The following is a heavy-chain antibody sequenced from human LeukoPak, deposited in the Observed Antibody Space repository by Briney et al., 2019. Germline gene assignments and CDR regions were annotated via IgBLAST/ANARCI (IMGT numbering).Heavy chain of an antibody. J-gene: IGHJ4*02. CDR3: ARDFPAAGILYY. CDR1: GYTFTSYG. CDR2: ISAYNGNT. Sequence: ASVKVSCKASGYTFTSYGISWVRQAPGQGLEWVGWISAYNGNTNYAQKLQGRVTMTTDTSTSTAYMELRSLRSDDTAVYYCARDFPAAGILYYWGQGTLVTVSS. V-gene: IGHV1-18*01. D-gene: IGHD6-13*01.